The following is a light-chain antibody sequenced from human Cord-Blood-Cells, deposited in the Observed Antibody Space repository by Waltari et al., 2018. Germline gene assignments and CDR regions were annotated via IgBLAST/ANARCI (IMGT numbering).Light chain of an antibody. V-gene: IGKV1-27*01. CDR1: QSIGNY. J-gene: IGKJ4*01. CDR2: AAS. Sequence: DIQMTQSPSSLSASVGDRVTITCRASQSIGNYLAWYQQKPGKVPKLLIYAASTLQSGVPSRFSGSESGTDFTLTIISLQPEDVATYYCQKYNSSPLTFGGGTKVEIK. CDR3: QKYNSSPLT.